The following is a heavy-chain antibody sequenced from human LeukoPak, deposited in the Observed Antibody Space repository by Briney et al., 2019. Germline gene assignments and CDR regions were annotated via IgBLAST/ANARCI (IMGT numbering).Heavy chain of an antibody. D-gene: IGHD6-25*01. CDR1: GFTFSSSW. CDR2: IKPDGSEK. V-gene: IGHV3-7*01. Sequence: PGGSLRLSCAASGFTFSSSWMSWVRRAPGKGLEWVTNIKPDGSEKYYVDSVNGGFTISRDNDKNSLYLQMNILRAEDTALYYCAPATAAVTDYWGQGPLVTVSS. CDR3: APATAAVTDY. J-gene: IGHJ4*02.